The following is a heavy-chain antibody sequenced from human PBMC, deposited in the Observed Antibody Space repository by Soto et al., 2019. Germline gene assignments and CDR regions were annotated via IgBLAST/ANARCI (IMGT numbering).Heavy chain of an antibody. CDR1: GGTFSSYT. CDR3: AREFGMGDYAGYNWFDP. V-gene: IGHV1-69*04. CDR2: IIPILGIA. D-gene: IGHD4-17*01. J-gene: IGHJ5*02. Sequence: SVKVSCKASGGTFSSYTISWVRQAPGQGLEWMGRIIPILGIANYAQKFQGRVTITADKSTSTAYMELSSLRSEDTAVYYCAREFGMGDYAGYNWFDPWAQGTLVTVSS.